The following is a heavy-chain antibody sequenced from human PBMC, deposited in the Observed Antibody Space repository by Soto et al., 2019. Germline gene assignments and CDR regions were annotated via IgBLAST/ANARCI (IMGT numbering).Heavy chain of an antibody. V-gene: IGHV4-59*08. D-gene: IGHD4-17*01. CDR1: GGSISSYY. J-gene: IGHJ4*02. CDR2: IYYSGST. CDR3: ARRGGYGDEYDY. Sequence: SETLSLTCTVSGGSISSYYWSWIRQPPGKGLEWIGYIYYSGSTNYNPSLKSRVTISVDTSKNQFSLKLSSVTAADTAVYYCARRGGYGDEYDYWGQGTLVTVSS.